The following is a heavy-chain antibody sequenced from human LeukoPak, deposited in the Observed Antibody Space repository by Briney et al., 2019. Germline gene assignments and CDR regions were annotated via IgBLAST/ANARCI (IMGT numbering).Heavy chain of an antibody. CDR2: ISTSSTYI. D-gene: IGHD1-14*01. Sequence: GGSLRLSCAASGFTFSTYTMNWVRQAPGKGLEWVSSISTSSTYIYYADSVKGRFTISRDNAKNSVYLQMNTLRAEDTAVYYCARETTEAFDSWGQGTLVTVSP. CDR1: GFTFSTYT. CDR3: ARETTEAFDS. V-gene: IGHV3-21*01. J-gene: IGHJ4*02.